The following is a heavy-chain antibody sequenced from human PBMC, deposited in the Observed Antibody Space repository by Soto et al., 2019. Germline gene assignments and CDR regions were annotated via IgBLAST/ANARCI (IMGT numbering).Heavy chain of an antibody. J-gene: IGHJ4*02. CDR2: ISSSSSTI. D-gene: IGHD2-8*02. V-gene: IGHV3-48*01. CDR1: GFTFSSYS. Sequence: PGGSLRLSCAASGFTFSSYSMNWVRQAPGKGLEWVSYISSSSSTIYYADSVKGRFTISRDNAKNSLYLQMNSLRAEDTAVYYCARDSGYWSGNIDYWGQGTLVTVSS. CDR3: ARDSGYWSGNIDY.